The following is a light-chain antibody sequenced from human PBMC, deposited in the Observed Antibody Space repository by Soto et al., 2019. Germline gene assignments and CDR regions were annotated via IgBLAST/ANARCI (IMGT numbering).Light chain of an antibody. CDR3: PQSDSTPYA. J-gene: IGKJ2*01. CDR2: DAS. V-gene: IGKV1-39*01. CDR1: QTISTY. Sequence: DIQMTQSPSSLSASVGDRVTITCRASQTISTYLNWYQQKPGKAPRLLIYDASSLLSGVPSRFSGSGSGTDFTLTIASLPAEDFSTYYCPQSDSTPYAFGQGTKV.